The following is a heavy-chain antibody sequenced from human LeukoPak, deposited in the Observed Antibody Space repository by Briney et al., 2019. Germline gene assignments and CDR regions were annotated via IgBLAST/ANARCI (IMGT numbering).Heavy chain of an antibody. V-gene: IGHV3-23*01. CDR1: GFTFGDYA. J-gene: IGHJ3*01. D-gene: IGHD4-17*01. CDR2: ITGRGGT. Sequence: GGSLRPSCTASGFTFGDYAMTWVRQAPGKGLEWISSITGRGGTSYTDSVKGRFTVYRDNSKNTLYLQMNSLRVGDTALYYCAKDPNGDYVGAFDSWGQGTMVTVSS. CDR3: AKDPNGDYVGAFDS.